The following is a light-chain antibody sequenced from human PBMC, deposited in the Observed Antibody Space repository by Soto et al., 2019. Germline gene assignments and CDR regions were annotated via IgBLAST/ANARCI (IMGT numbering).Light chain of an antibody. CDR3: QQRTNWPLT. J-gene: IGKJ4*01. CDR2: DAS. CDR1: QSVSRS. V-gene: IGKV3-11*01. Sequence: EIVFTQSPATLSLSPGERATLSCRASQSVSRSLAWYQHKPGQAPRLLFYDASNRATGIPARFSGSGSGTDFTLTISSLEPEDFAVYYCQQRTNWPLTFGGGTKVEIK.